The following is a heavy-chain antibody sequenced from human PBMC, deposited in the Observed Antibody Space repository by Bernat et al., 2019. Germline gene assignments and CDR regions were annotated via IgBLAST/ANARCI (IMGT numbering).Heavy chain of an antibody. CDR1: GGSISSSSYY. CDR2: IYYSGST. V-gene: IGHV4-39*01. Sequence: QLQLQESGPGLVKPSETLSLTCTVSGGSISSSSYYWGWIRQPPGKGLEWIGSIYYSGSTYYNPSLKSRVTISVDTSKNQFSLKLSSVTAADTAVYYCASLYYYGSGTFDYWGQGTLVTVSS. D-gene: IGHD3-10*01. J-gene: IGHJ4*02. CDR3: ASLYYYGSGTFDY.